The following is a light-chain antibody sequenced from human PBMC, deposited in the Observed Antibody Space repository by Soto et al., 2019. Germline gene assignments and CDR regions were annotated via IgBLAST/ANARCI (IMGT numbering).Light chain of an antibody. CDR1: SSNIGGNS. Sequence: QSVLTQPPSVSAAPGQKVTISCSGSSSNIGGNSVSWYQQLPGTAPKLLIYDDNKRPSGIPDRFSGSKSGTSATLGITGFQTGDEADYDCGSWDGSLNAYVFGTGTKVTVL. V-gene: IGLV1-51*01. CDR2: DDN. CDR3: GSWDGSLNAYV. J-gene: IGLJ1*01.